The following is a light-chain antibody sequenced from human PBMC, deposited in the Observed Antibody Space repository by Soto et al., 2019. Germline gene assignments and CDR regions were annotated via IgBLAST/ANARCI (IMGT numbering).Light chain of an antibody. CDR2: GAS. CDR1: QGVSRK. CDR3: QQYNTMD. J-gene: IGKJ2*01. V-gene: IGKV3-15*01. Sequence: DIVMTQSPATLSVAPGERVTFSCRASQGVSRKLAWYQHKPGQAPRLLISGASTGATGIPARFSGSGSGTEFTLTISSLQSEDCAISYCQQYNTMDFGQGTKLEIK.